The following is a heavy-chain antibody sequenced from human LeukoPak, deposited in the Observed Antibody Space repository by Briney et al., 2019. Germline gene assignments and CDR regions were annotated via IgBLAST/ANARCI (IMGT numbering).Heavy chain of an antibody. CDR1: GYTFTGYY. CDR2: INPNSGGT. J-gene: IGHJ5*02. CDR3: ARDHLTVAVAGTRGGRRFDP. D-gene: IGHD6-19*01. Sequence: GASVKVSCKASGYTFTGYYMHWVRRAPGQGLEWMGRINPNSGGTNYAQKFQGRVTMTRDTSISTAYMELSRLRSDDTAVYYCARDHLTVAVAGTRGGRRFDPWGQGTLVTVSS. V-gene: IGHV1-2*06.